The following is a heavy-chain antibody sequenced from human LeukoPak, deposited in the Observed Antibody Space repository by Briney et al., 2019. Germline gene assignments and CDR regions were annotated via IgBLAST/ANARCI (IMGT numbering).Heavy chain of an antibody. D-gene: IGHD3-3*02. CDR3: ARGYLISGSYGMDV. CDR2: INHSGST. Sequence: PSETLSLTCAVYGGSFSGYYWSWIRQPPGKGLEWIGEINHSGSTNYNPSLKSRVTISVDTSKNQFSLKLSSVTAADTAVYYCARGYLISGSYGMDVWGQGTTVTVSS. J-gene: IGHJ6*02. CDR1: GGSFSGYY. V-gene: IGHV4-34*01.